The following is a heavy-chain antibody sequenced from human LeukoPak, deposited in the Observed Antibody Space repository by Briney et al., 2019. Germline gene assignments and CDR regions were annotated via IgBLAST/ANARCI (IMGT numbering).Heavy chain of an antibody. Sequence: GGSLRLSCAASGFTFSSYAMHWVRQAPGKGLEWVAFIWYDGSNKYYADSVKGRFTISRDNSENTLYLQMSSLRAEDTALYYCARDSGYGYNTFPTADYWGQGILVTVSS. D-gene: IGHD5-24*01. V-gene: IGHV3-33*08. CDR1: GFTFSSYA. CDR3: ARDSGYGYNTFPTADY. CDR2: IWYDGSNK. J-gene: IGHJ4*02.